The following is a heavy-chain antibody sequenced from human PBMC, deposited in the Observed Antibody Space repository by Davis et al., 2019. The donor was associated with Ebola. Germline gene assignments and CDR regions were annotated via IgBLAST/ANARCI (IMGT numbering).Heavy chain of an antibody. J-gene: IGHJ5*02. CDR2: ISAYNGNT. CDR1: GYTFTSYG. D-gene: IGHD3-22*01. CDR3: AREITMITRGWFDP. Sequence: AASVKVSCKASGYTFTSYGISWVRQAPGQGLEWMGWISAYNGNTNYAQKLQGRVTMTTDTSTRTAYMELRSLRSDDTAVYYCAREITMITRGWFDPWGQGTLVTVSA. V-gene: IGHV1-18*01.